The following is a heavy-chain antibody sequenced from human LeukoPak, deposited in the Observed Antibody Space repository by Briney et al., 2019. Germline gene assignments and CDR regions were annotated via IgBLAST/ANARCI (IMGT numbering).Heavy chain of an antibody. Sequence: GGSLRLSCAASGFTFSSYWMHWVRQVPGKGLVWVSRINTDGSSTSYADSVKGRFTISRDNAKNTLYLQMNSLRAEDTAVYYCARDARDGYGGNPFDYWGQGTLVTVSS. J-gene: IGHJ4*02. CDR1: GFTFSSYW. CDR3: ARDARDGYGGNPFDY. D-gene: IGHD4-23*01. V-gene: IGHV3-74*01. CDR2: INTDGSST.